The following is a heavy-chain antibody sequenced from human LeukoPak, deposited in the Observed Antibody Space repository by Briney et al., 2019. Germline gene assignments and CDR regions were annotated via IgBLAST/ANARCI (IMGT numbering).Heavy chain of an antibody. CDR3: ARAYIAMVRGLQTANWFDP. D-gene: IGHD3-10*01. CDR1: GGSISSYY. J-gene: IGHJ5*02. Sequence: SETLSLTCPVSGGSISSYYWSWIRQPPGKGLEWIGYIYTSGSTNYNPPLKCRVTISVDTSKNQFSLKLSSVTAADSAVYYCARAYIAMVRGLQTANWFDPWGEGTLVTVSS. V-gene: IGHV4-4*09. CDR2: IYTSGST.